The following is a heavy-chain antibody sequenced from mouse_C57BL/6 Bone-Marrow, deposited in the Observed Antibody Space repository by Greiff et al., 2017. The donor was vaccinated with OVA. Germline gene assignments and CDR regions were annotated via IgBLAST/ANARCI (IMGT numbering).Heavy chain of an antibody. V-gene: IGHV1-81*01. CDR3: ARGTTVVAPRFAY. CDR2: IYPRSGNT. Sequence: QVQLKESGAELARPGASVKLSCKASGYTFTSYGISWVKQRPGQGLEWIGEIYPRSGNTYYNEKFKGKATLTADKSSSTAYMELRSLTSEDSAVYFCARGTTVVAPRFAYWGQGTLVTVSA. J-gene: IGHJ3*01. D-gene: IGHD1-1*01. CDR1: GYTFTSYG.